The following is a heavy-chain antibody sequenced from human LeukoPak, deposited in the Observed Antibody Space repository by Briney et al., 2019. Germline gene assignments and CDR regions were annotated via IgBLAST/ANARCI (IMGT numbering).Heavy chain of an antibody. Sequence: SETLSLTCAVYGGSFSGYHWSWIRQPPGKGLEWIGEINHSGSTNYNPSLKSRVTISVDTSKNQFSLKLSSVTAADTAVYYCARQHGLIDYWGQGTLVTVSS. CDR2: INHSGST. D-gene: IGHD6-13*01. J-gene: IGHJ4*02. CDR3: ARQHGLIDY. V-gene: IGHV4-34*01. CDR1: GGSFSGYH.